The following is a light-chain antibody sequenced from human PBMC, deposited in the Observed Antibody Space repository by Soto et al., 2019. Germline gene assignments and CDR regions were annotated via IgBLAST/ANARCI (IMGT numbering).Light chain of an antibody. V-gene: IGLV2-14*01. Sequence: QPASVSGSPGQSITISCTGTSSDVGGYNYVSWYQQHPGKAPKLMIYDVTNRPSGVSNRFSGSKSGNTASLTISGLQAEDEADYYCSSYTISNTLVFGGGTKLTVL. CDR3: SSYTISNTLV. CDR1: SSDVGGYNY. J-gene: IGLJ2*01. CDR2: DVT.